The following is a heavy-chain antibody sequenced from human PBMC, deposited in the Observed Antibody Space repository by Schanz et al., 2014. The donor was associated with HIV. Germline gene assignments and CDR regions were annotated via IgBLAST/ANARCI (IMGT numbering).Heavy chain of an antibody. V-gene: IGHV1-2*02. CDR3: ARGERTVHDAFDI. CDR2: IDCSNGDT. Sequence: QVHLVQSGAEVRRPGASVKVSCMASGYTFTNYYIHWVRQAPGQGPEWMGWIDCSNGDTYYKKNFRGRVTMTRDTPITTVFMELSGLRSDDTAVYFCARGERTVHDAFDIWGQGTMLTVSS. D-gene: IGHD4-17*01. CDR1: GYTFTNYY. J-gene: IGHJ3*02.